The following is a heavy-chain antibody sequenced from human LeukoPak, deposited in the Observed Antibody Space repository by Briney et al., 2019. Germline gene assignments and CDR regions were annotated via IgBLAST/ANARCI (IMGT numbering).Heavy chain of an antibody. D-gene: IGHD3-22*01. V-gene: IGHV3-74*01. CDR2: INPGNIT. J-gene: IGHJ4*02. CDR1: GFTFSSSF. CDR3: ARPFYFDSIDI. Sequence: PGGSLSLSCVASGFTFSSSFMDWVRQVPGKGLAWVSRINPGNITTYADSVKGRFTISRDNAKNTLYLQMNSLRAEDTAVYYCARPFYFDSIDIWGQGTLVTVSS.